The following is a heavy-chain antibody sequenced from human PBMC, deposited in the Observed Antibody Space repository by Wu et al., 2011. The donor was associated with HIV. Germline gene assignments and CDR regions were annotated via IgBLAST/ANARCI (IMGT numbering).Heavy chain of an antibody. Sequence: QVQLVQSGAEVKKPGSSVKVSCKASGGTFITYTISWVRQAPGQGLEWMGGIIPIFGTANYAQKFQGRVTISADKSTNTAYIEVRSLRSEDTAVYYCATIPHYYDSRDHWGQGTLVTVSS. CDR3: ATIPHYYDSRDH. CDR1: GGTFITYT. D-gene: IGHD3-22*01. V-gene: IGHV1-69*14. J-gene: IGHJ4*02. CDR2: IIPIFGTA.